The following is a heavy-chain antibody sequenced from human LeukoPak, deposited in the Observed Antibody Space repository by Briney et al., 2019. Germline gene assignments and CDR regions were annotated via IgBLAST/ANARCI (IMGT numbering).Heavy chain of an antibody. J-gene: IGHJ2*01. Sequence: SETLSLTCTVSGGSISSHYWSWIRQPPGKGLEWIGYIYYSGSTNYNPSLKSRVTISVDTSKNQFSLKLSSVTAADTAVYYCARGGRSSSWYDDWYFDLWGRGTLVTVSS. D-gene: IGHD6-13*01. CDR3: ARGGRSSSWYDDWYFDL. CDR1: GGSISSHY. CDR2: IYYSGST. V-gene: IGHV4-59*11.